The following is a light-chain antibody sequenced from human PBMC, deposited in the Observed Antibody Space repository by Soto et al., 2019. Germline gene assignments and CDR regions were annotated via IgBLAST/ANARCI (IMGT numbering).Light chain of an antibody. J-gene: IGKJ2*01. V-gene: IGKV1-39*01. CDR3: QQSYSLPHT. CDR1: QSIDNF. Sequence: DIQMTQSPSSLSASVGDRVTITCRPSQSIDNFLNWYQQKPGKAPNLLIYAASSLQSGVSSRFSGSGSGTDFTLAISSLQPEDSATYYCQQSYSLPHTFGQGTKVEIK. CDR2: AAS.